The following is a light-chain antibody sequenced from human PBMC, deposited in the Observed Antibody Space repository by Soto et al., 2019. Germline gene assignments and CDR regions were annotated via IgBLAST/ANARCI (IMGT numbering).Light chain of an antibody. J-gene: IGKJ1*01. V-gene: IGKV3-15*01. Sequence: VGLTQSPGTLSLSPGERATLSCRASQSVRSNLAWYQQKPGQAPRLLIYGASTRATGVPARFSGSGSGTDFTLIISSLQSEDFAVYFCQQYKNWPRTFGQGTKVDI. CDR3: QQYKNWPRT. CDR1: QSVRSN. CDR2: GAS.